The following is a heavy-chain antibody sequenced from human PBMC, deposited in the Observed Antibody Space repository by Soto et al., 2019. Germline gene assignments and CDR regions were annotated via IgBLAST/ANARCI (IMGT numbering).Heavy chain of an antibody. CDR2: INPNSGGT. J-gene: IGHJ2*01. CDR3: ARSMVRGRPLWYFDP. CDR1: GYTFTGYY. Sequence: ASVKVSCKASGYTFTGYYMHWVRQAPGQGLEWMGWINPNSGGTNYAQKFQGWVTMTRDTSISTAYMELSRLRSDDTAVYYCARSMVRGRPLWYFDPWGRGTLVTVSS. D-gene: IGHD3-10*01. V-gene: IGHV1-2*04.